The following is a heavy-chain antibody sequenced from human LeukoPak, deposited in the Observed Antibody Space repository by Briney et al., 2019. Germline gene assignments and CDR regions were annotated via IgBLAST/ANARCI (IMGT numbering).Heavy chain of an antibody. J-gene: IGHJ5*02. CDR3: ARASHGSHWFDP. CDR1: GDSVSSNSAA. D-gene: IGHD3-10*01. V-gene: IGHV6-1*01. CDR2: TWYMSKWKT. Sequence: SQTLSLTCAISGDSVSSNSAAWNWIRQSPSRGLEWLGRTWYMSKWKTEYAVSVQSRITIYADTSKNQFSLHLSSVTPEDTAVYYCARASHGSHWFDPWGQGTLVTVSS.